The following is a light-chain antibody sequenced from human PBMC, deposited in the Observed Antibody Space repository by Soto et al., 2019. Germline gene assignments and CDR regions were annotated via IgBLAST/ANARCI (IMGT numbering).Light chain of an antibody. Sequence: QSALLHPASVSGPPGHSFTISCTGTSSNVGGYNYASWYQQHPGKAPKLMIYDVSNRPSGVSNRFSGSKSGNTASLTISGLQAEDEADYYCSSYTSSSTYVFGTGTKVPVL. CDR1: SSNVGGYNY. CDR2: DVS. CDR3: SSYTSSSTYV. J-gene: IGLJ1*01. V-gene: IGLV2-14*01.